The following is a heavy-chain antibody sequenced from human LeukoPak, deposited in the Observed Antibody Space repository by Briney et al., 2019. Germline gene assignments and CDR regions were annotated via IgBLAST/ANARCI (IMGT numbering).Heavy chain of an antibody. CDR3: ARLLTSYYYMDV. CDR2: IIPILGIA. Sequence: ASVKVSCKASGGTFSSYTISWVRQAPGQGLEWMGRIIPILGIANYAQKFQGRVTITADKSTSTAYMELSSLRSEDTAVYYCARLLTSYYYMDVWGKGTTVTVSS. J-gene: IGHJ6*03. CDR1: GGTFSSYT. V-gene: IGHV1-69*02.